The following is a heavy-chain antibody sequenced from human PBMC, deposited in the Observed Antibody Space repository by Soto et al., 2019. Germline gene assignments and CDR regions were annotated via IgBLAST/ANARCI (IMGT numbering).Heavy chain of an antibody. CDR2: FSYSDHST. D-gene: IGHD6-19*01. CDR1: GFTFSRYA. V-gene: IGHV3-23*01. CDR3: ARRGGSNGWGDFDS. Sequence: EVQLWESGGGLVQPGGSLRLSCAASGFTFSRYAMNWVRQAPGKGLEWVSSFSYSDHSTYYADSVKGRFTTSRDNSKDTLSLQMNNLMAEDTAVSYCARRGGSNGWGDFDSWGQGTLVSVSS. J-gene: IGHJ4*02.